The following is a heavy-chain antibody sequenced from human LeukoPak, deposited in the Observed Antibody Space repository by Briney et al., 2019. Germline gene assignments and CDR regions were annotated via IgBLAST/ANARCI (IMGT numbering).Heavy chain of an antibody. Sequence: PGGSLRLACATSGFPFINSAMHSVRQAPGRGLEYVASISRYGDDTYYADSVKVRFTISRDNSKNTLYLQLGSLRTDDMAVYYCARGGVWHQLAIEYWGQGTLVTVSS. J-gene: IGHJ4*02. D-gene: IGHD3-10*01. CDR2: ISRYGDDT. V-gene: IGHV3-64*02. CDR1: GFPFINSA. CDR3: ARGGVWHQLAIEY.